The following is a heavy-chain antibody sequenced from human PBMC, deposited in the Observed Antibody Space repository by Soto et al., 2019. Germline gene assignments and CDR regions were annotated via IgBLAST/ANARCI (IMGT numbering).Heavy chain of an antibody. CDR1: GYTFTTYG. Sequence: QAQLVQSGAEVNKPGASVKVACKASGYTFTTYGISWVRQAPGRGLEWMGWISAYNGDTKDAQKFQDRVTMTTDAFTSTAYLELRSLTSDDTAVSYCARDREAARPGWFDPWCQGTLVTVSS. CDR3: ARDREAARPGWFDP. J-gene: IGHJ5*02. D-gene: IGHD6-6*01. V-gene: IGHV1-18*04. CDR2: ISAYNGDT.